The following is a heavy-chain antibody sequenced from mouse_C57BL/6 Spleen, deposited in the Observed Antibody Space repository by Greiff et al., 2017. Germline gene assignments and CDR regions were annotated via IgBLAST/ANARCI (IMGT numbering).Heavy chain of an antibody. CDR3: AGQGDGYDGYYGAMGY. CDR1: GYTFTSYW. J-gene: IGHJ4*01. V-gene: IGHV1-53*01. CDR2: INPSNGGT. D-gene: IGHD2-3*01. Sequence: VQLQQPGTELVKPGASVKLSCKASGYTFTSYWMPWVKQRPGQGLEWIGNINPSNGGTNYNEKFKSKATLTVDTSSSTAYMQLSSLKSEDSAVYYCAGQGDGYDGYYGAMGYWGQGTSVTVAS.